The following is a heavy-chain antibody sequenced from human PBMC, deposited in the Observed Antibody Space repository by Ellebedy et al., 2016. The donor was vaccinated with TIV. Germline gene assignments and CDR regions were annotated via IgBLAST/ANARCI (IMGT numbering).Heavy chain of an antibody. J-gene: IGHJ4*02. CDR1: GFTFGDYA. CDR2: IRSKAYGGTT. V-gene: IGHV3-49*03. D-gene: IGHD3-16*01. Sequence: GESLKISXTASGFTFGDYAMSWFRQAPGKGLEWVGFIRSKAYGGTTEYAASVNGRFTISRDDSKSIAYLQMNSLKTEDTAVYYCTRDHAEGDGGDIDYWGQGTLVTVSS. CDR3: TRDHAEGDGGDIDY.